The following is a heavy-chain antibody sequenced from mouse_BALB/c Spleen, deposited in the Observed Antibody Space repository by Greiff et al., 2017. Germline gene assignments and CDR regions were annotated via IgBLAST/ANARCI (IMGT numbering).Heavy chain of an antibody. CDR2: IDPYDSET. D-gene: IGHD1-1*01. V-gene: IGHV1-74*01. Sequence: QVQLQQSGAELVRPGASVKLSCKASGYTFTSYWMNWVKQRPEQGLEWIGRIDPYDSETHYNQKFKDKAILTVDKSSSTAYMQLSSLTSEDSAVYYCASITTVVARDYYAMDYWGQGTSVTVSS. J-gene: IGHJ4*01. CDR3: ASITTVVARDYYAMDY. CDR1: GYTFTSYW.